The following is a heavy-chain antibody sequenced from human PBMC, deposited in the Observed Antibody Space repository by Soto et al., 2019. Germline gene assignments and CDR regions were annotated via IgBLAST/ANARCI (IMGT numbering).Heavy chain of an antibody. J-gene: IGHJ3*02. D-gene: IGHD2-15*01. Sequence: GASVKVSCKASGYTFTSYAMHWVRQAPGQGLEWMGWINAGNGNTKYSQKFQGRVTLTTDTSTDTAYMELRSLRSADTAVYYCAMRIRYDALDILGQGTMVTVSS. CDR1: GYTFTSYA. CDR3: AMRIRYDALDI. CDR2: INAGNGNT. V-gene: IGHV1-3*01.